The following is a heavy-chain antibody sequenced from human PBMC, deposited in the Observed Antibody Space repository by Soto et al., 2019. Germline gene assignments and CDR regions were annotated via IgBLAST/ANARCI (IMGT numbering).Heavy chain of an antibody. CDR2: INHSGST. CDR1: GGSFSGYY. V-gene: IGHV4-34*01. J-gene: IGHJ4*02. CDR3: ARGKDIVVVPAAHFDY. D-gene: IGHD2-2*01. Sequence: SETLSLTCAVYGGSFSGYYWSWIRQPPGKGLEWIGEINHSGSTNYNPSLKSRVTISVDTSKNQFSLKLGSVTAADTAVYYCARGKDIVVVPAAHFDYWGQGTLVTVSS.